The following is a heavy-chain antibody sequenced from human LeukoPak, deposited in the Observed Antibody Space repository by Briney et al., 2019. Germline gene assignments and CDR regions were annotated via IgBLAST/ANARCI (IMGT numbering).Heavy chain of an antibody. D-gene: IGHD3-9*01. Sequence: PSETLSLSCTVSGGSISSYYWSWIRQPPGEGLEWIGYIYYSGSTNYNPSLTSRVTISVDTSKNQCSLKLSSVTAADTAVYYCARVGPHDMAPSYMDVWGKGTTVTVSS. CDR1: GGSISSYY. CDR2: IYYSGST. V-gene: IGHV4-59*13. J-gene: IGHJ6*03. CDR3: ARVGPHDMAPSYMDV.